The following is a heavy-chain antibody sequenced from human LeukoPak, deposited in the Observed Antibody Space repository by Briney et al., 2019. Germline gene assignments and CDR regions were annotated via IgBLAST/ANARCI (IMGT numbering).Heavy chain of an antibody. V-gene: IGHV1-46*01. CDR1: GYTFTSYY. J-gene: IGHJ4*02. CDR3: ARSPLSYYDSSGYYYFDY. Sequence: ASVKVSCKASGYTFTSYYMHWMRQAPGQGLEWMGIINPSGGSTSYAQKFQGRVTITADKSTSTAYMELSSLRSEDTAVYYCARSPLSYYDSSGYYYFDYWGQGTLVTVSS. CDR2: INPSGGST. D-gene: IGHD3-22*01.